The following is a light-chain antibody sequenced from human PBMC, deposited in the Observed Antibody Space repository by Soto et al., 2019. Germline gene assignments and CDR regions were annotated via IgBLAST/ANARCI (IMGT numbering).Light chain of an antibody. J-gene: IGKJ3*01. CDR1: QSVSNTY. V-gene: IGKV3-20*01. CDR3: QHEGRSPGLFT. Sequence: EIVLTQSPGTLSLSPGERAALSCRASQSVSNTYLAWYQQKPGQAPRLLIYDASSRATGIPDRFSGSGSGTDFTLTISRLEPEDFAVYYCQHEGRSPGLFTFGPGTKVDIK. CDR2: DAS.